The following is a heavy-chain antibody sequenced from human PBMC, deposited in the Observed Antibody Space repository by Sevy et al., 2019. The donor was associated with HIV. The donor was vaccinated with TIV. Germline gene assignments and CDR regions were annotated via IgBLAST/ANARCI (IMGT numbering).Heavy chain of an antibody. CDR1: GFTFSTHG. J-gene: IGHJ5*02. Sequence: GGSLRLSCAASGFTFSTHGMNWVRQAPGKGLEWVSSISSTSSYIDYAYSVKGRFTISRDNAKNSLYLQMNNLRAEDTALYYCARDYNSGWRKFNLFDPWGQGTLVTVSS. V-gene: IGHV3-21*01. CDR2: ISSTSSYI. CDR3: ARDYNSGWRKFNLFDP. D-gene: IGHD6-19*01.